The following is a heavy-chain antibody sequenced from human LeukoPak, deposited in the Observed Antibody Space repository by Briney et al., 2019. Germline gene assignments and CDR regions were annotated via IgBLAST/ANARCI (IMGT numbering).Heavy chain of an antibody. D-gene: IGHD2-15*01. J-gene: IGHJ6*02. Sequence: SQTLSLTCTVSGGSISSGANYWSWIRQPPGRGLEWIGYISHSESAYYSPSLESRITISVDKSKNQFSLKLSSVTAADTAVYYCARGHCSGGSCPYWYYGMDVWGQGTTVTVSS. CDR2: ISHSESA. CDR1: GGSISSGANY. CDR3: ARGHCSGGSCPYWYYGMDV. V-gene: IGHV4-30-2*01.